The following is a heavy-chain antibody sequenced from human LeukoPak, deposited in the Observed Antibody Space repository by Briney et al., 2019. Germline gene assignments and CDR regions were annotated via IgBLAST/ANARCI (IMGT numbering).Heavy chain of an antibody. J-gene: IGHJ4*02. CDR3: AADKDYSDYVDSPAGDY. CDR1: GFTFTSSA. V-gene: IGHV1-58*01. D-gene: IGHD4-11*01. CDR2: IVVGSGNT. Sequence: SVKVSCKASGFTFTSSAVQWVRQARGQRLEWIGWIVVGSGNTNYAQKFQERVTITRDMSTSTAYMELSSLRSEDTAVYYCAADKDYSDYVDSPAGDYWGQGTLVTVSS.